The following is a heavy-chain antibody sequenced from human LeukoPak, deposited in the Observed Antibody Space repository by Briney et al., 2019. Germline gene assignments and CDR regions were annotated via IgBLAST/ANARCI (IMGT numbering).Heavy chain of an antibody. V-gene: IGHV4-59*01. CDR1: GGSISSYY. CDR3: ARGKRGYYYDI. CDR2: IYYSGST. D-gene: IGHD3-22*01. J-gene: IGHJ4*02. Sequence: ASETLSLTCTVSGGSISSYYWSWIRQPPGKGLEWIGYIYYSGSTNYNPSLKGRVTISVDTSKNQFSLKLSSVTAADTAVYYCARGKRGYYYDIWGQGTLVTVSS.